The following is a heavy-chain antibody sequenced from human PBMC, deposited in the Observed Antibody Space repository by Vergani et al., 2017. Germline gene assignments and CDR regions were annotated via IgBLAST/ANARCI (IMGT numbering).Heavy chain of an antibody. CDR3: AKLPLNITTPDRGDF. J-gene: IGHJ4*02. CDR1: GFRFSDYG. D-gene: IGHD1-1*01. CDR2: ISYDSDTT. V-gene: IGHV3-30*18. Sequence: HVQMVESGGGVVQPGRSLRLSCPVSGFRFSDYGMHWVRQAPGRGLEWGALISYDSDTTYYEDSVKGRFTISRDNSKNTLFLQMHSLRVEDTALYYCAKLPLNITTPDRGDFWGQGSLVTVSS.